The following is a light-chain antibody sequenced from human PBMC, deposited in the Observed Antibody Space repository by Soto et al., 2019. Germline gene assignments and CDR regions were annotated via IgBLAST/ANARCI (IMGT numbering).Light chain of an antibody. J-gene: IGKJ2*01. Sequence: DIQMTQSPSTLSASVGDRVTITCRASQSISSWVAWYQQKLGKAPKLLIYKASSLESGVPSRFSGSGSGKDFTLTISSLQPDDFATYYCQQYNSYPYTFGQGTKLEIK. CDR2: KAS. V-gene: IGKV1-5*03. CDR1: QSISSW. CDR3: QQYNSYPYT.